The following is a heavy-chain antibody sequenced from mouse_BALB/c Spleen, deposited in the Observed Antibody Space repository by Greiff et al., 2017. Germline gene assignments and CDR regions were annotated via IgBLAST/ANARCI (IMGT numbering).Heavy chain of an antibody. Sequence: EVQLQQSGAELVRSGASVKLSCTASGFNIKDYYMHWVKQRPEQGLEWIGWIDPENGDTEYAPKFQGKATMTADTSSNTAYLQLSSLTSEDTAVYYCQIYYGNYSYWGQGTTLTVSS. J-gene: IGHJ2*01. CDR2: IDPENGDT. CDR1: GFNIKDYY. V-gene: IGHV14-4*02. CDR3: QIYYGNYSY. D-gene: IGHD2-1*01.